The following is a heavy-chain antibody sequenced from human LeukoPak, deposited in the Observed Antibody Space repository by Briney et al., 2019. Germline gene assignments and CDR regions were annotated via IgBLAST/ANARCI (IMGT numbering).Heavy chain of an antibody. CDR2: IYYSGST. Sequence: ASETLSLTCAVSGYSISSSNWWGWIRQPPGKGLEWIGYIYYSGSTYHNPSLKSRVTMSVDTSKNQFSLKLSSVTAVDTAVYYCARISSTSSIDYWGQGTLVTVSS. J-gene: IGHJ4*02. V-gene: IGHV4-28*01. CDR1: GYSISSSNW. CDR3: ARISSTSSIDY. D-gene: IGHD2-2*01.